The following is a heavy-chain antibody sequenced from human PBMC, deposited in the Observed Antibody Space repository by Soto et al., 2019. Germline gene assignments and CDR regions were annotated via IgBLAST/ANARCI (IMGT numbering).Heavy chain of an antibody. CDR1: GYSFTIYW. CDR3: ASKYSGGSGLAS. CDR2: IDPSDPYT. D-gene: IGHD2-15*01. V-gene: IGHV5-10-1*01. Sequence: GESLKISCQGSGYSFTIYWISWVRQMPGKGLEWMCRIDPSDPYTNYSPSFQGHVTISADKSISTAYLQWSSLKASDTAMYYCASKYSGGSGLASWGQGAMVTVSS. J-gene: IGHJ3*01.